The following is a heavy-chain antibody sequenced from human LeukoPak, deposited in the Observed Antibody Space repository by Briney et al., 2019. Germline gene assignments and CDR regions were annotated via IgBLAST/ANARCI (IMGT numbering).Heavy chain of an antibody. CDR2: INHSGST. J-gene: IGHJ5*02. V-gene: IGHV4-34*01. D-gene: IGHD3-16*01. CDR3: ARRGMITSRWFDP. Sequence: PSETLSLTCAVYGGSFSGYYWSWIRQPPGKGLEWIGEINHSGSTNYNPSLKSRVTISVDTSKNQFSLKPSSVTAADTAVYYCARRGMITSRWFDPWGQGTLVTVSS. CDR1: GGSFSGYY.